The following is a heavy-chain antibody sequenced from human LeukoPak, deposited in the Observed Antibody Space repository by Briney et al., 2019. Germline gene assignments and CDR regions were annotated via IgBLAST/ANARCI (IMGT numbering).Heavy chain of an antibody. Sequence: ASVKVSCKASGYTFTSYDINWVRQATGQGLEWMGWMNPNSGNTGYAQKFQGRVTMTRNTSISTAYMELRSLRSEDTAVYYCARETNYGGNGYFDYWGQGTLVTVSS. J-gene: IGHJ4*02. CDR1: GYTFTSYD. D-gene: IGHD4-23*01. CDR2: MNPNSGNT. CDR3: ARETNYGGNGYFDY. V-gene: IGHV1-8*01.